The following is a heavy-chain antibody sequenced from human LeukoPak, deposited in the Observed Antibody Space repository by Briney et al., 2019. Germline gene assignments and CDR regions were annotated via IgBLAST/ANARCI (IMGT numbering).Heavy chain of an antibody. CDR2: ITDSGDST. V-gene: IGHV3-48*03. CDR1: GFTFSCSE. CDR3: ARDQRWFGELDF. J-gene: IGHJ4*02. D-gene: IGHD3-10*01. Sequence: GGSLRLSCAASGFTFSCSEMNWLRQSPGKGLEWLSYITDSGDSTYYADSVKGRFTISRDNATNSLYLQMNSLRAEDTAVYYCARDQRWFGELDFWGQGTLVTVSS.